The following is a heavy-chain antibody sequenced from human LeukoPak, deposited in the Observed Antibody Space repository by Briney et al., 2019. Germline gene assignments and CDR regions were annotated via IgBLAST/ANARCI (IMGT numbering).Heavy chain of an antibody. J-gene: IGHJ4*02. V-gene: IGHV3-30*02. CDR2: IHYDGSHR. CDR3: AKDQSGSYSNYFDY. Sequence: PGGSLRLSCAASAFTFSTYGMQWVRQAPGKGLEWVTFIHYDGSHRYYADSVKGRFTISRDNSKNTLYLQMNSLRVEDTAVYYCAKDQSGSYSNYFDYWGQGTLVTVSS. D-gene: IGHD1-26*01. CDR1: AFTFSTYG.